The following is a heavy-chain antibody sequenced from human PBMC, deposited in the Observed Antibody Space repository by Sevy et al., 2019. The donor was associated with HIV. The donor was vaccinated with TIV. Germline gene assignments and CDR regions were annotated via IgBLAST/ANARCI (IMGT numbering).Heavy chain of an antibody. CDR1: GFTFSSYS. Sequence: GGSLRLSCAASGFTFSSYSMNWVRQAPGKGLEWVSSISSSSSYIYNEDSLKGRFTISRDIAKNSLYLQMNSLRAEDKAVYYCARDMKSYAAFDIWGQGTMVTVSS. CDR2: ISSSSSYI. CDR3: ARDMKSYAAFDI. J-gene: IGHJ3*02. D-gene: IGHD2-2*01. V-gene: IGHV3-21*01.